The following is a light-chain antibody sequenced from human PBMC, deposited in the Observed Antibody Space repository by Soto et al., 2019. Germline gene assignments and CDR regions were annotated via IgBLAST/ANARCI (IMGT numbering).Light chain of an antibody. CDR3: QQYCSTPRT. CDR1: HRVSSNY. Sequence: IVVAKCAVTLSVSPCERATLFCRTSHRVSSNYLAWYQQKSGQAPSLLIYDVSRRESGIPERFSGSGSGTDFTLTISRLEAEDVAVYYCQQYCSTPRTFGQGTKVDIK. CDR2: DVS. J-gene: IGKJ1*01. V-gene: IGKV3-20*01.